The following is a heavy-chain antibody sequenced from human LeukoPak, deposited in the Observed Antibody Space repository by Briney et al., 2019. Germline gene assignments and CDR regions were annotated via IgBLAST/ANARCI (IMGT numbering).Heavy chain of an antibody. J-gene: IGHJ5*02. V-gene: IGHV5-51*01. D-gene: IGHD2-2*01. Sequence: GESLKISCKGSGYSFTSYWIGWVRPMPGKGLEWMGIIYPGDSDTRYSPSFQGQVTISADKSISTAYLQWSSLKASDTAMYYCAIPPGGGFCSSTSCHPWGQGTLVTVSS. CDR2: IYPGDSDT. CDR1: GYSFTSYW. CDR3: AIPPGGGFCSSTSCHP.